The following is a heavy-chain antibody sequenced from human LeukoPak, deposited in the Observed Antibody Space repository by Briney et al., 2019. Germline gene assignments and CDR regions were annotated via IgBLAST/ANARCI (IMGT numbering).Heavy chain of an antibody. J-gene: IGHJ4*02. CDR2: INHSGST. V-gene: IGHV4-34*01. D-gene: IGHD6-13*01. Sequence: SETLSLTCAVYGGSFSGYYWSRIRQPPGKGLEWIGEINHSGSTNYNPSLKSRVTISVDTSKNQFSLKLSSVTAADTAVYYCARGRDGAYSSSWYGRVFFDYWGQGTLVTVSS. CDR3: ARGRDGAYSSSWYGRVFFDY. CDR1: GGSFSGYY.